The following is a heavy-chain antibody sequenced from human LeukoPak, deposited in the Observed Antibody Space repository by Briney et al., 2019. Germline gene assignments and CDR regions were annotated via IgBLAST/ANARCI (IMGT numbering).Heavy chain of an antibody. Sequence: SQTLSLTCTVSGGSISSGGYYWSWIRQHPGKGLEWIGYIYYSGSTYYNPSLKSRVTISVDTSKNQFSLKLSSVTAADTAVYYCARDTIDRDGYNFFLDYWGQGTLVTVSS. V-gene: IGHV4-31*03. J-gene: IGHJ4*02. CDR1: GGSISSGGYY. CDR2: IYYSGST. CDR3: ARDTIDRDGYNFFLDY. D-gene: IGHD5-12*01.